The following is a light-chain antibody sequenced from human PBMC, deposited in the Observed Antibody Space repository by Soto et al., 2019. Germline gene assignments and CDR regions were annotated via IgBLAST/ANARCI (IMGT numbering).Light chain of an antibody. J-gene: IGLJ3*02. Sequence: QSVLTQPRSVSGSPGQSVNISCTGTSSDVGGYDYVSWYQQRPGKAPKLMIYDVSKRPSGVPDRFSGSKSGNTASLTISGLQAKDEADYYCCSYAGSYTWVFGGGTKLTVL. CDR1: SSDVGGYDY. CDR3: CSYAGSYTWV. V-gene: IGLV2-11*01. CDR2: DVS.